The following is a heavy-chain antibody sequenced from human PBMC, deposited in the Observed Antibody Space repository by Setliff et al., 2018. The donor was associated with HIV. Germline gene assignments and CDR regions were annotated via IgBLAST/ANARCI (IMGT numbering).Heavy chain of an antibody. CDR3: ARHVKEVMTALWYYYYYMDV. Sequence: PSETLSLTCTVSGSSITSSSFYWGWIRQPPGKGLEWIGSMTYVGSTSFSPSLKSRVTISVDTSENQFSLNLNSVTAADTAVYYCARHVKEVMTALWYYYYYMDVWGKGTTVTVSS. V-gene: IGHV4-39*01. D-gene: IGHD2-21*02. CDR2: MTYVGST. CDR1: GSSITSSSFY. J-gene: IGHJ6*03.